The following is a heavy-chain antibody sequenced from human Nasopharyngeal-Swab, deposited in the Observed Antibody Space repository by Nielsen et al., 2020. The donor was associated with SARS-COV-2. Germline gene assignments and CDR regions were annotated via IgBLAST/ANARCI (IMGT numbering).Heavy chain of an antibody. Sequence: WVRQAPGQGLEWMGGIIPIFGTENYAQKFQGRVTITVDKSTSTAYMELSSLRSEDTAVYYCARDSTYYYDSSGSDGAFDIWGQGTMVTVSS. V-gene: IGHV1-69*06. CDR3: ARDSTYYYDSSGSDGAFDI. D-gene: IGHD3-22*01. J-gene: IGHJ3*02. CDR2: IIPIFGTE.